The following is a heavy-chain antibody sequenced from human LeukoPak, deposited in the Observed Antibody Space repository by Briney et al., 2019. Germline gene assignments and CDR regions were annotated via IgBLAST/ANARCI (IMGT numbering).Heavy chain of an antibody. Sequence: PSETLSLTCSGSGGSISSSSYYWGWIRQSAGKGLEWIGSMYYRGTTYENSSLKSRLTLSIDTSNNQFSLKLTSVTAADTAVYFCAREYSRSVVAGSRPDLWGQGLLVTVSS. J-gene: IGHJ4*02. V-gene: IGHV4-39*02. D-gene: IGHD2-21*01. CDR2: MYYRGTT. CDR3: AREYSRSVVAGSRPDL. CDR1: GGSISSSSYY.